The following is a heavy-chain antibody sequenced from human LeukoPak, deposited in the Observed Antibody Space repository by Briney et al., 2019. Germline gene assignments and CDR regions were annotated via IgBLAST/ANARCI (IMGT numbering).Heavy chain of an antibody. CDR1: GFTFSSYA. J-gene: IGHJ4*02. V-gene: IGHV3-30-3*02. CDR2: ISYDGSNK. D-gene: IGHD6-6*01. CDR3: AKPKEQLVPFDY. Sequence: PGGSLRLSCAASGFTFSSYAMHWVRQAPGKGLEWVAVISYDGSNKYYADSVKGRFTISRDNSKNTLYLQMNSLRAEDTAVYYCAKPKEQLVPFDYWGQGTLVTVSS.